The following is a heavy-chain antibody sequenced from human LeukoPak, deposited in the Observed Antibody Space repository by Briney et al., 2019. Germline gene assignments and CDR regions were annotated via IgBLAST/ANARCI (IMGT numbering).Heavy chain of an antibody. Sequence: PSDPLSLICAVYGRPFKGYYWIWIRQPPVKGLEGIGEINHSESTNYTPSLKSRVTISVDTSNNQFSLKLSSVTAADTSVYYCETDPTSPRGGMDGWGKGTTVTVSS. CDR1: GRPFKGYY. J-gene: IGHJ6*04. D-gene: IGHD2-2*01. V-gene: IGHV4-34*01. CDR2: INHSEST. CDR3: ETDPTSPRGGMDG.